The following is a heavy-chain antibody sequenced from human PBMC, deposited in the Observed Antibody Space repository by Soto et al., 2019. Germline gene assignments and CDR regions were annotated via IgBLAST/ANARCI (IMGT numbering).Heavy chain of an antibody. J-gene: IGHJ4*02. V-gene: IGHV5-51*01. CDR2: IYPGDSDT. CDR1: GYSFTSYW. Sequence: GESLKISCKGSGYSFTSYWIGWVRQMPGKGLEWLGIIYPGDSDTRYSPSFQGQVTISADKCISTAYMQWSSMKASDTAMYYCARAYCSTTSCFYFDYWGQGTLVTVSS. CDR3: ARAYCSTTSCFYFDY. D-gene: IGHD2-2*01.